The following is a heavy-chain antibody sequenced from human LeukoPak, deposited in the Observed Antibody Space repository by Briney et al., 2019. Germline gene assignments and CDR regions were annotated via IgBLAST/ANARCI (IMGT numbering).Heavy chain of an antibody. CDR2: ISSSSNII. J-gene: IGHJ4*02. CDR3: VRDRAYSFDY. Sequence: GGSLRVSCAASGFIFSNYGMHWVRQAPGKGLEWVSHIYISSSSNIISYADSVKGRLTISRDNAQNSLYLQMNGLRDEDTAVYYCVRDRAYSFDYWGQGILVTVSS. D-gene: IGHD2-21*01. V-gene: IGHV3-48*02. CDR1: GFIFSNYG.